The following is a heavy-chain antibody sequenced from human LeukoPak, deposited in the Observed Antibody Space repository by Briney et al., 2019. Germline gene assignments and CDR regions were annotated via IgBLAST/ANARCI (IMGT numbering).Heavy chain of an antibody. CDR2: IIPIFGTT. D-gene: IGHD6-19*01. CDR3: ATRRSGYSSGWYFDY. CDR1: GGTFSSYA. J-gene: IGHJ4*02. Sequence: ASVKVSCKASGGTFSSYAISWVRQAPGQGLEWMGGIIPIFGTTNYAQKFQDRVTITADKSTSTAYMELSSLRSEDTAVYYCATRRSGYSSGWYFDYWGQGTLVTVSS. V-gene: IGHV1-69*06.